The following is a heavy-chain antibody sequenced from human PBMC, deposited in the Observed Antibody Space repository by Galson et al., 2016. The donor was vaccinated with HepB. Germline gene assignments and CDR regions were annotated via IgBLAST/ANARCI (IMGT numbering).Heavy chain of an antibody. CDR3: AREGRYCTSTSCDGYWYFDL. CDR1: GYRFTTYW. Sequence: QSGAEVKKPGESLKISCKGSGYRFTTYWIGWVRQMPGKGLEWMGVVYPGDSNTRYSPSFQGQVTISVDKSISTAYLQWSSLKASDTAMYYCAREGRYCTSTSCDGYWYFDLWGRGTLVTVSS. CDR2: VYPGDSNT. J-gene: IGHJ2*01. V-gene: IGHV5-51*01. D-gene: IGHD2-2*01.